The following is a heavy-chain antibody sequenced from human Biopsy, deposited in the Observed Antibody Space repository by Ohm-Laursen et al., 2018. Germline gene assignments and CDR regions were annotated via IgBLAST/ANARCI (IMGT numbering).Heavy chain of an antibody. Sequence: SLRLSCAASGFPFSDYYMRWIRQAPGRGLEWVSHISGIGDTTYYADSVKGRFTISRGNSKNSLYLQMNSLRAEDTAVYYCARDLTWGSYFDSWGQGSLVTVSS. CDR3: ARDLTWGSYFDS. J-gene: IGHJ4*02. V-gene: IGHV3-11*01. D-gene: IGHD3-16*01. CDR1: GFPFSDYY. CDR2: ISGIGDTT.